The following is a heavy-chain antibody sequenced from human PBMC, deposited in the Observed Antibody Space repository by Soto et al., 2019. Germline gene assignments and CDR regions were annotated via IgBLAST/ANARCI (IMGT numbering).Heavy chain of an antibody. CDR1: GFTFSSYE. Sequence: VQLVESGGGLVQPGGSLRLSCAASGFTFSSYEMNWVHQAPGKGLEWVAVISYDGSNKYYADSVKGRFTISRDNSKNTLYLQMNSLRAEDTAVYYCARGVRAGDPEAHDAFDIWGQGTMVTVSS. J-gene: IGHJ3*02. CDR3: ARGVRAGDPEAHDAFDI. V-gene: IGHV3-30-3*01. D-gene: IGHD4-17*01. CDR2: ISYDGSNK.